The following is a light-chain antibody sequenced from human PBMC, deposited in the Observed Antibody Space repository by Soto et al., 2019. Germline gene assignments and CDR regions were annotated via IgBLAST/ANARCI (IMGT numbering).Light chain of an antibody. Sequence: QSVLTQPPSASGSPGQSVTISCTGTSGDVGRYNYVSWYQQHPGKAPKLTIYEVTKRPSGVPDRFSGSKSGNTASLTVSGLQAEDEADYYCSSYAGSNNVAFGGGTKLTVL. V-gene: IGLV2-8*01. J-gene: IGLJ2*01. CDR1: SGDVGRYNY. CDR3: SSYAGSNNVA. CDR2: EVT.